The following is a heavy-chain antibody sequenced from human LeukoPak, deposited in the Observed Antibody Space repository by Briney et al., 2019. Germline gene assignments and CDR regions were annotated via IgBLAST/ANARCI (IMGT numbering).Heavy chain of an antibody. CDR3: ARANYDGSDY. D-gene: IGHD3-22*01. CDR1: GGSISSYY. V-gene: IGHV4-4*07. J-gene: IGHJ4*02. CDR2: IYTSGTT. Sequence: SQTLSLTCTVSGGSISSYYWSWIRQPAGKGLEWIGRIYTSGTTNYNPSLKSRVTMSVDTSKNQFSLKMRSVTAADTAVYYCARANYDGSDYWGQGTLVTVSS.